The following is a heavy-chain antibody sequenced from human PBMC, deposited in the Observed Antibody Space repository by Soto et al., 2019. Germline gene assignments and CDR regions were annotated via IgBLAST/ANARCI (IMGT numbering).Heavy chain of an antibody. CDR1: GFTFSNAW. D-gene: IGHD3-9*01. CDR2: IKSKTDGGTT. CDR3: TTDLTGYVANVC. J-gene: IGHJ4*02. V-gene: IGHV3-15*01. Sequence: PGGSLRLSCAASGFTFSNAWMSWVRQAPGKGLEWVGRIKSKTDGGTTDYAAPVKGRFTISRDDSKNTLYLQMNSLKTEDTAVYYCTTDLTGYVANVCWGQGTLVTVSS.